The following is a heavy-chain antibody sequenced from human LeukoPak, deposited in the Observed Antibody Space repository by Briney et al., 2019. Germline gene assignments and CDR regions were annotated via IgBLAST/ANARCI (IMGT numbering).Heavy chain of an antibody. J-gene: IGHJ4*02. Sequence: SETLSLTCTVSGGSISSYYWSWIRQPPGKGLEWIGYIYYSGSTNYNPSLKSRVTISVDTSKNQFSLKLSSVTAADTAVYYCARNTLPKYSNYDRPLYCFDYWGQGTLVTVSS. V-gene: IGHV4-59*01. CDR1: GGSISSYY. CDR2: IYYSGST. D-gene: IGHD4-11*01. CDR3: ARNTLPKYSNYDRPLYCFDY.